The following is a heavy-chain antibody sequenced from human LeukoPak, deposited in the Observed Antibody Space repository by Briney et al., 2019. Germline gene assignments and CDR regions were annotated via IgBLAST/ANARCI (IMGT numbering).Heavy chain of an antibody. J-gene: IGHJ4*02. CDR2: INPSGGST. Sequence: ASVKVSCKASGYTFTSYYMHWVRQAPGQGLEWMGIINPSGGSTSYAQKFQGRVTMTRDTSTSTVYMELSSLGSEDTAVYYRARIDSSGLYYFDYWGQGTLVTVSS. CDR1: GYTFTSYY. V-gene: IGHV1-46*01. D-gene: IGHD3-22*01. CDR3: ARIDSSGLYYFDY.